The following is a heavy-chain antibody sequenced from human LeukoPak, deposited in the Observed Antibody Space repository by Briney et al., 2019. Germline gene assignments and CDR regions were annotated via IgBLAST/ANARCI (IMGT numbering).Heavy chain of an antibody. CDR1: GFTFDDYA. J-gene: IGHJ3*02. D-gene: IGHD4-11*01. CDR3: AKAKGSDYSNYHAAFDI. V-gene: IGHV3-9*03. CDR2: ISWNSGSI. Sequence: QSGGSLRLSCAASGFTFDDYAMHWVRQAPGKGLEWVSGISWNSGSIGYADSVKGRFTISRDNAKNSLYLQMNSLRAEDMALYYCAKAKGSDYSNYHAAFDIWGQGTMVTVSS.